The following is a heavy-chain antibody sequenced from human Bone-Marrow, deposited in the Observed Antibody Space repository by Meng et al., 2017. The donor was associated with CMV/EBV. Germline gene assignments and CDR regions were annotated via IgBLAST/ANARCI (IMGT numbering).Heavy chain of an antibody. CDR2: MFYSGST. J-gene: IGHJ4*02. D-gene: IGHD6-13*01. CDR1: GGSMSGDY. Sequence: SETLSLTCTVSGGSMSGDYWSWIRQPPGKGLEWIGYMFYSGSTNYNPSLKSRVTISVDTSKNQFSLKLRSVTAADTAIYYCARDHSSSWSFDYWGQGTLVTVSS. V-gene: IGHV4-59*01. CDR3: ARDHSSSWSFDY.